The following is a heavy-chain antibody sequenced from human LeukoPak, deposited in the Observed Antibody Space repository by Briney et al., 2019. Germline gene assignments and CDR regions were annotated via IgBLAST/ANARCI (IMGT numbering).Heavy chain of an antibody. CDR3: AREKSYSSGWHPFDY. J-gene: IGHJ4*02. CDR1: GGSIRSYY. Sequence: PSETLSLTCTVSGGSIRSYYWNWIRQPAGNGLEWIGRFYASGSTNYNPSLKSRVSISVDKSKNQFSLKLSSLTAADTAVYYCAREKSYSSGWHPFDYWGQGTLVTVSS. V-gene: IGHV4-4*07. CDR2: FYASGST. D-gene: IGHD6-19*01.